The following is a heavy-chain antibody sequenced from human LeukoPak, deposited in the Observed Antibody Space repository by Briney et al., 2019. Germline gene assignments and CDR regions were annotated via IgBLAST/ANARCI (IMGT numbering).Heavy chain of an antibody. V-gene: IGHV3-7*01. D-gene: IGHD2-15*01. Sequence: GGSLRLSCTASGFTFSTYWMHWVRQAPGKGLEWVATIKQDGSEKYYVDSVKGRFTISRDNAKNSLYLQMNSLRAEDTAVYYCVRRGSFDLWGQGTLVTVSS. CDR3: VRRGSFDL. CDR1: GFTFSTYW. CDR2: IKQDGSEK. J-gene: IGHJ4*02.